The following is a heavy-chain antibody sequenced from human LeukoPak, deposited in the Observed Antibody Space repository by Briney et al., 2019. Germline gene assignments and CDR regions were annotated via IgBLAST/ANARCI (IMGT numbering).Heavy chain of an antibody. CDR2: ISGRGGST. CDR1: GFXFSSYA. Sequence: GGSLRLSCAASGFXFSSYAINWVRQAPGKGQEWVSVISGRGGSTDYADSVKGRFTISRDNSKNTLYLQMNNLRADDTAVYYCAKGASDSSGYYYFDYWGQGTLVTVSS. D-gene: IGHD3-22*01. CDR3: AKGASDSSGYYYFDY. J-gene: IGHJ4*02. V-gene: IGHV3-23*01.